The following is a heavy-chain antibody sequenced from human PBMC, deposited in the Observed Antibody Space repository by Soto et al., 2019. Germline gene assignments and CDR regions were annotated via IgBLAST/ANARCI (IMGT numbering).Heavy chain of an antibody. J-gene: IGHJ4*02. CDR2: IWYDGSKK. CDR1: GFTFTSYG. CDR3: ARDADTSSHYSKFDY. Sequence: QVKLVESGGGVVQPGRSLRLSCAACGFTFTSYGIHWVRQAPGKGLERVAVIWYDGSKKYYTDSVKGRFTISRDNSKNSLYLQLNSLRAEDSAVYYCARDADTSSHYSKFDYWGQGTLVTVSS. V-gene: IGHV3-33*01. D-gene: IGHD3-22*01.